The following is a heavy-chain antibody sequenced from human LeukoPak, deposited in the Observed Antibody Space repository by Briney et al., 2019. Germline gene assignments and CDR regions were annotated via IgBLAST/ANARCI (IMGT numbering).Heavy chain of an antibody. D-gene: IGHD3-22*01. CDR1: GFTFEEYT. V-gene: IGHV3-43*01. Sequence: GGSLRLSCAASGFTFEEYTTHWVRQTPGKTLEWVLLIYWHGTTYYRDSPKGGFTISRDNSKESLYLQINTLRSEDTAFYYCVKDLSYESSGSVFEYWGQGTLVTVSS. J-gene: IGHJ4*02. CDR2: IYWHGTT. CDR3: VKDLSYESSGSVFEY.